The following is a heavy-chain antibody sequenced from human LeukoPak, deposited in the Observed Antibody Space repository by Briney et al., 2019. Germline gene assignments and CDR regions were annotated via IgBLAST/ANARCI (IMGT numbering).Heavy chain of an antibody. V-gene: IGHV4-34*01. CDR1: GGSISSYY. J-gene: IGHJ4*02. D-gene: IGHD6-13*01. Sequence: SETLSLTCTVSGGSISSYYWSWIRQPPGKGLEWIGEINHSGSTNYNPSLKSRVTISVDTSKNQFSLKLSSVTAADTAVYYCARRQQLVQIDYWGQGTLVTVSS. CDR2: INHSGST. CDR3: ARRQQLVQIDY.